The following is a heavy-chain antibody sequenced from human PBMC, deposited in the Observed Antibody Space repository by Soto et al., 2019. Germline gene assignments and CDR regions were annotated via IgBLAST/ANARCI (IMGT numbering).Heavy chain of an antibody. Sequence: GGSLRRSCAASGFTFSTYIMNCVRQAPGKGLEWFSSISSSSSYIYNADSVKGRFTISRDNAKNSLYLQMNSLRAEDTAVYYCAREELSNFESWGQGTLVTFSS. J-gene: IGHJ4*02. D-gene: IGHD1-7*01. V-gene: IGHV3-21*01. CDR2: ISSSSSYI. CDR1: GFTFSTYI. CDR3: AREELSNFES.